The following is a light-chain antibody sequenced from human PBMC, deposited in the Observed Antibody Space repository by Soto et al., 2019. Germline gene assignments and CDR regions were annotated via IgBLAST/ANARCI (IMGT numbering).Light chain of an antibody. CDR1: NRDVGGYNY. CDR2: DVS. Sequence: QRVLKHPASGSGTPEQSLTSCRTGTNRDVGGYNYVSWYQQHPGKAPKLMIYDVSNRPSGVSNRFSGSKSGNTASLTISGLQADDESAYYCTSYISSSYPYVFVTGTKVTVL. CDR3: TSYISSSYPYV. V-gene: IGLV2-14*01. J-gene: IGLJ1*01.